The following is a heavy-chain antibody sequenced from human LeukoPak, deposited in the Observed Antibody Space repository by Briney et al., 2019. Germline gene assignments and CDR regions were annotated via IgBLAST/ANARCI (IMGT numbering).Heavy chain of an antibody. CDR1: GGSISSYY. CDR2: IYYSGST. CDR3: ARVLTSYGNALDY. D-gene: IGHD5-18*01. Sequence: SETLSLTCTVSGGSISSYYWSWIRQPPGKGLEWIGYIYYSGSTNYNPSLKSRVTISVDTSKNQFSLKLSSVTAADTAVYYCARVLTSYGNALDYWGQGTLVTVSS. J-gene: IGHJ4*02. V-gene: IGHV4-59*08.